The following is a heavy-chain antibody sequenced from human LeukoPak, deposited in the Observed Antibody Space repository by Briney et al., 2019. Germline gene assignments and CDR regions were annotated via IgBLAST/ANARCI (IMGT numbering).Heavy chain of an antibody. D-gene: IGHD6-13*01. CDR1: GFTFDGYA. V-gene: IGHV3-43*02. J-gene: IGHJ4*02. CDR3: AKVPIAAADRWGFFFDY. CDR2: ISGDGGST. Sequence: GGSLRLSCAASGFTFDGYAMHWVRQAPGKGLEWVSLISGDGGSTYYADSVKGRFTISRDNSKNSLYLQMNSLRTEDTALYYCAKVPIAAADRWGFFFDYWGQGTLVTVSS.